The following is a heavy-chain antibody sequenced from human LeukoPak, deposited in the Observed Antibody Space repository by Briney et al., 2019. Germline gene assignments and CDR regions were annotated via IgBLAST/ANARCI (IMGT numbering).Heavy chain of an antibody. CDR2: IYPGDSDT. CDR3: ARTTRDYYDSRVSYYYGMDV. D-gene: IGHD3-22*01. Sequence: GESLKISCKGSGYSFTSYWIGWVRQMPGKGLEWMGIIYPGDSDTRYSPSFQGQVTISADKSISTAYLQWSSLKASDTAMYYCARTTRDYYDSRVSYYYGMDVWGQGTTVTVSS. CDR1: GYSFTSYW. V-gene: IGHV5-51*01. J-gene: IGHJ6*02.